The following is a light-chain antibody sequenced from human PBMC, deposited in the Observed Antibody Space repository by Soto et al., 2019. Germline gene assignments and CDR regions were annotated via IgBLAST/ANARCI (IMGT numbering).Light chain of an antibody. CDR2: EVS. V-gene: IGLV2-14*01. CDR3: SSYTSTSTLL. J-gene: IGLJ2*01. Sequence: QSALTQPASVSGSPGQSITISCTGSSSDVGGYDFVSWYQQHPGKVPKLMIYEVSNRPSGVSARFSGSKSGNTASLTISGLQAEDEADYYCSSYTSTSTLLVGGGTKVTVL. CDR1: SSDVGGYDF.